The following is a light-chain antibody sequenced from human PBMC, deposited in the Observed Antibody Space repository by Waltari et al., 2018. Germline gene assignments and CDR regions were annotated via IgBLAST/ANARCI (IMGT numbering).Light chain of an antibody. CDR2: WAS. CDR3: QQYYGSPYT. V-gene: IGKV4-1*01. Sequence: DIVMTQSPDSLAVSLGERATINCKSSQSVLYSSNNKNYLAWYQQKPGQPPKLLIYWASNRESGVPDRFSGSGSGTDFTLTISSLQAEDVAVYYCQQYYGSPYTFGQGTKLDIK. J-gene: IGKJ2*01. CDR1: QSVLYSSNNKNY.